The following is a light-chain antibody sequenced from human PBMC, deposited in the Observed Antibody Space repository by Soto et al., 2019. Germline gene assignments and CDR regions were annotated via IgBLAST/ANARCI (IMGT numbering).Light chain of an antibody. CDR3: ASWDDRMIGL. CDR1: SSNIGSNS. Sequence: QSVLTQPPSASGTPGQRVTISCSGNSSNIGSNSVNWYQQLPGTAPKLLIYSNSYRPSGVPDRFSGSKSGTSASLAISGLQSEDEGDYFCASWDDRMIGLFGGGTHLTVL. CDR2: SNS. V-gene: IGLV1-44*01. J-gene: IGLJ2*01.